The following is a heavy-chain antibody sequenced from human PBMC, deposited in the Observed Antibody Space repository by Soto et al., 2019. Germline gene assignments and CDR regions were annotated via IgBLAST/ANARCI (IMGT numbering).Heavy chain of an antibody. CDR2: INGDGSST. Sequence: EVQLVESGGGLVQPGGSLRLSCVASGFTFSNYWIHWVRQAPGKGLVWVSRINGDGSSTNYADSVKGQFTISRDNAKSTVYLQMNSLRVEDTAVYYCARGARNYYYFDCWGQGTLVTVSS. V-gene: IGHV3-74*01. J-gene: IGHJ4*02. CDR3: ARGARNYYYFDC. CDR1: GFTFSNYW. D-gene: IGHD1-7*01.